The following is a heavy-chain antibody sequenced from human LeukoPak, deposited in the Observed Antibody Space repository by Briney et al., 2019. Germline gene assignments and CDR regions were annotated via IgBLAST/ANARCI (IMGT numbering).Heavy chain of an antibody. V-gene: IGHV3-33*01. CDR1: GFTFSSYG. J-gene: IGHJ3*02. CDR2: IWYDGSSK. CDR3: ARRHFDAFDI. Sequence: GGSLRLSCAASGFTFSSYGMQWVRRAPGKGLEWVAVIWYDGSSKYYADSVKGRFTISRDNSKNTLCLQMDSLTAEDTAVYYCARRHFDAFDIWGQGTVVTVSS.